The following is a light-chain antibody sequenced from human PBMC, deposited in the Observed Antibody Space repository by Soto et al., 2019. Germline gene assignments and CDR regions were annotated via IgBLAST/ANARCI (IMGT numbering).Light chain of an antibody. CDR1: QSVSSY. CDR3: QQRSNWPPEFT. J-gene: IGKJ3*01. CDR2: DAS. V-gene: IGKV3-11*01. Sequence: EIVLTQSPATLSLSPGKRATLSCRASQSVSSYLAWYQQKPGQAPRLLIYDASNRATGIPARFSGSGSGTDFTLTISSLEPEDFAVYYCQQRSNWPPEFTFGPGTKVDIK.